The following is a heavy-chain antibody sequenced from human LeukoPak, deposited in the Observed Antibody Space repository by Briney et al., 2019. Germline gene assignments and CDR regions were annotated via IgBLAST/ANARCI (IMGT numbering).Heavy chain of an antibody. V-gene: IGHV3-33*01. Sequence: GGSLRLSCAASGFTFSSYGMHWVRQAPGKGLEWVAVIWYDGSNKYYADSVKGRFTISRDNAKNSLYLQMNSLRAEDTAVYYCARDKESSGWYLTPYYYGMDVWGKGTTVTVSS. CDR3: ARDKESSGWYLTPYYYGMDV. CDR2: IWYDGSNK. D-gene: IGHD6-13*01. J-gene: IGHJ6*04. CDR1: GFTFSSYG.